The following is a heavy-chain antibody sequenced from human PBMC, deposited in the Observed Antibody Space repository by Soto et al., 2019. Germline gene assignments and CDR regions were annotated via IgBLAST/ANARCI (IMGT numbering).Heavy chain of an antibody. CDR2: INAGDGNT. CDR3: ARDAMTTEFDY. J-gene: IGHJ4*02. V-gene: IGHV1-3*01. Sequence: QVQLVQSGAEVKKPGASVKVSCKASGYTFTSYAMHWVRQAPGQRLEWMGWINAGDGNTKYSQKFQGRVTITRDTSASTACMELSSLRSEDTAVYYCARDAMTTEFDYWGQGTLVTLSS. CDR1: GYTFTSYA. D-gene: IGHD4-4*01.